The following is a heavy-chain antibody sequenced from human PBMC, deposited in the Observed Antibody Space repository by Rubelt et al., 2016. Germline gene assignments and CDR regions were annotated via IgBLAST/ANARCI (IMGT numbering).Heavy chain of an antibody. D-gene: IGHD6-6*01. Sequence: QVQLVQSGAEVKKPGSSVKVSCKASGGTFSSYAISWVRQAPGHGLEWMGGIIPVFGTANYAQKFQGRITTTADESTSAAYMELSSLRSEDTAVYYCATTIAIRPYYFDYWGQGTLVTVSS. CDR3: ATTIAIRPYYFDY. J-gene: IGHJ4*02. CDR2: IIPVFGTA. CDR1: GGTFSSYA. V-gene: IGHV1-69*01.